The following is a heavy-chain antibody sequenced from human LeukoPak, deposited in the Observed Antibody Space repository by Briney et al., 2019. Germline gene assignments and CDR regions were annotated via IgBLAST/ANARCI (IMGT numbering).Heavy chain of an antibody. Sequence: PSQTLSLTCAVSGGSISSGGYSWSWIRQPPGTGLEWIGYIYHSGSTYYNPSLKSRVTISVDRSKNQFSLKLSSVTAADTAVYYCARGRSIDYWGQGTLVTVSS. CDR3: ARGRSIDY. CDR2: IYHSGST. CDR1: GGSISSGGYS. V-gene: IGHV4-30-2*01. J-gene: IGHJ4*02.